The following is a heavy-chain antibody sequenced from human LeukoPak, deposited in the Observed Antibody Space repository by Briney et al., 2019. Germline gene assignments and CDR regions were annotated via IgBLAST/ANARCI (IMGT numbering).Heavy chain of an antibody. V-gene: IGHV3-7*01. CDR2: IKQDGSEK. CDR3: ARVGVLNWFDP. Sequence: GGSLRLSCAASGFTFSRYWMSWVRQAPGKGPEWVANIKQDGSEKYYVDSVKGRFTISRDNAKNSLYLQMNSLRAEDTAVYYCARVGVLNWFDPWGQGTLVTVSS. D-gene: IGHD2-8*01. CDR1: GFTFSRYW. J-gene: IGHJ5*02.